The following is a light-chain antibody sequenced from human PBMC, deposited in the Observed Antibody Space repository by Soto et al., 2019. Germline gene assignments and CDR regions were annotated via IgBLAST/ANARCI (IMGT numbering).Light chain of an antibody. CDR2: AAS. CDR1: QYMTRTY. V-gene: IGKV3-20*01. CDR3: QQYDKAPQT. J-gene: IGKJ2*01. Sequence: EIVLMQSPGTLSLSPGERATLSCRASQYMTRTYIAWYQQKPGQAPRLLIYAASNRATGIPDKFSGSGSGADYSLTISRLEPEDSALYYCQQYDKAPQTFGQGTKVEIK.